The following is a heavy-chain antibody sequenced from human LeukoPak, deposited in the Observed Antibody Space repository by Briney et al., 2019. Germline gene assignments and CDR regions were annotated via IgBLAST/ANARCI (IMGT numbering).Heavy chain of an antibody. V-gene: IGHV1-2*02. CDR3: ARQYNAYFDS. D-gene: IGHD1-1*01. CDR2: INSNSGGT. CDR1: GYTFTGYY. J-gene: IGHJ4*02. Sequence: ASVKVSCKASGYTFTGYYMHWVRRAPEQGLEWMGWINSNSGGTNYAQKFQGRVTMTRDTSISTAYMDLSSLRSDDTAVYYCARQYNAYFDSWGQGTLVTVSS.